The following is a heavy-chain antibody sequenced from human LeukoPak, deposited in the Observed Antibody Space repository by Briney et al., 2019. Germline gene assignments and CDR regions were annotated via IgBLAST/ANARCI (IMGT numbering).Heavy chain of an antibody. CDR3: AKDSRSTLPRGRLDY. CDR2: ISGSGGTT. J-gene: IGHJ4*02. V-gene: IGHV3-23*01. Sequence: GGSLRLSCAASGFTFSSYAMSWVRQAQGKGLERVSGISGSGGTTYYADSVKGRFTISRDNSKNTYLQMNSLRAEDTAAYYCAKDSRSTLPRGRLDYWGQGTLVTVSS. D-gene: IGHD2-21*02. CDR1: GFTFSSYA.